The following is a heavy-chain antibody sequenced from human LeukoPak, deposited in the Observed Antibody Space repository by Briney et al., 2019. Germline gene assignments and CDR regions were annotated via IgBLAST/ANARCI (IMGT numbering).Heavy chain of an antibody. CDR1: GFTFSSYW. V-gene: IGHV3-74*01. D-gene: IGHD5-12*01. CDR2: VNTDGRST. CDR3: AREGRVSGYDFDC. Sequence: GGSLRLSCAASGFTFSSYWMHWVRQAPGKGLVWVSRVNTDGRSTSYADSVKGRFTNSRDNAKNTLYLQMNSLRVEDTAVYYCAREGRVSGYDFDCWGQGTLVSVSS. J-gene: IGHJ4*02.